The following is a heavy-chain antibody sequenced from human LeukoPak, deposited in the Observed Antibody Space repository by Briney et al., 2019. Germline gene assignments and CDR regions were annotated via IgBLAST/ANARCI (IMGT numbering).Heavy chain of an antibody. CDR2: IRSKANSYAT. V-gene: IGHV3-73*01. J-gene: IGHJ6*03. CDR1: GFTFSGSA. CDR3: VRGYRYCNGGSCYGYYYYYMDV. Sequence: GGSLRLSCAASGFTFSGSAMHWVRQASGKGLEWVGRIRSKANSYATTYAASVKGRFTISRDDSKNTAYLQMNSLKTEDTAVYYCVRGYRYCNGGSCYGYYYYYMDVWGKGTTVTVSS. D-gene: IGHD2-15*01.